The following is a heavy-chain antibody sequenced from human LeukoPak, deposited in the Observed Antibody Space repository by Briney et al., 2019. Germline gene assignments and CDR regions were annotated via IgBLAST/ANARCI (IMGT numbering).Heavy chain of an antibody. CDR1: GYTFTSYA. Sequence: ASVKVSCKASGYTFTSYAMHWVRQAPGQRLEWMGWINAGNGNTKYSQKFQGRVTITADKSTSTAYMELSSLRSEDTAVYYCAREESSPKLLLAFDIWGQGTMVTVSS. CDR3: AREESSPKLLLAFDI. CDR2: INAGNGNT. J-gene: IGHJ3*02. V-gene: IGHV1-3*01. D-gene: IGHD3-10*01.